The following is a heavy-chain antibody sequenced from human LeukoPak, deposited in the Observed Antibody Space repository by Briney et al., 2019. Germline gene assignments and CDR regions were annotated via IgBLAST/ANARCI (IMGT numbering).Heavy chain of an antibody. J-gene: IGHJ4*02. V-gene: IGHV3-30*04. CDR3: ARSMVRGVLPY. Sequence: GGSLRLSCAASGFTSSVYALHWVRQAPGKGLEWVAVISNDANNKYYVDSVNGRFTISRDNSKNTVYLQMTSLRADDTAVYYCARSMVRGVLPYWGQGTLVTVSS. D-gene: IGHD3-10*01. CDR2: ISNDANNK. CDR1: GFTSSVYA.